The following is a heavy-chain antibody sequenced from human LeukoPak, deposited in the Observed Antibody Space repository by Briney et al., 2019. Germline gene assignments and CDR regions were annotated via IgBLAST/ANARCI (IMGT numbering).Heavy chain of an antibody. CDR1: GGSISSYY. CDR3: ARDAYYYGSGSYYLYNWFDP. Sequence: PSETLSLTCTVSGGSISSYYWSWIRQPAGKGLEWIGRIYTSGSTNYNPSLKSRVTMSVDTFKNQFSLKLSSVTAADTAVYYCARDAYYYGSGSYYLYNWFDPWGQGTLVTVSS. CDR2: IYTSGST. J-gene: IGHJ5*02. V-gene: IGHV4-4*07. D-gene: IGHD3-10*01.